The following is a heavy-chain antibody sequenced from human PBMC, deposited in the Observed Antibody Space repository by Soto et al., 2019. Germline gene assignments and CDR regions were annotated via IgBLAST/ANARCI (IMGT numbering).Heavy chain of an antibody. CDR3: ARGGCAGGTCSQGWIDP. CDR1: RFTFSTYW. J-gene: IGHJ5*02. V-gene: IGHV3-7*03. D-gene: IGHD2-15*01. CDR2: IKQDGSEK. Sequence: EVQLVESGGGLVQPGGSLRLSCAASRFTFSTYWMSWVRQAPGKGLEWVANIKQDGSEKYYVDSVKGRFTISRDNAKNSLYLQMTSLRAEDTAVYYCARGGCAGGTCSQGWIDPWGQGTLVTVSS.